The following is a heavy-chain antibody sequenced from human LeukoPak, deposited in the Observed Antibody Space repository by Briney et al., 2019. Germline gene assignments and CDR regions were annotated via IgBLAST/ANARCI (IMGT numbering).Heavy chain of an antibody. CDR1: GYSFTSYW. V-gene: IGHV5-51*01. CDR3: ARQLGGDDIVVVPAASPLRFDP. J-gene: IGHJ5*02. D-gene: IGHD2-2*01. Sequence: GESLKISCKGSGYSFTSYWIGWVRQMPGKGLEWMGIIYPGDSDTRYSPSFQGQVTISADKSISTAYLQWSSLKASDTAMYYCARQLGGDDIVVVPAASPLRFDPWGQGTLVTVSS. CDR2: IYPGDSDT.